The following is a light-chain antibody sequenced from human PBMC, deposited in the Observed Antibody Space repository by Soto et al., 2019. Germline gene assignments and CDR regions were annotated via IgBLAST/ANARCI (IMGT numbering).Light chain of an antibody. J-gene: IGKJ2*01. V-gene: IGKV1-12*01. CDR1: QGISSW. CDR3: QQSYSTPYT. CDR2: AAS. Sequence: DIQMTQSPSSVSASVGDRVTMTCRASQGISSWLVWYQQKPGKAPKLLIYAASSLQSGVPSRFSGSGSGTDFTLTISGLQPEDLATYYCQQSYSTPYTFGQGTKLEIK.